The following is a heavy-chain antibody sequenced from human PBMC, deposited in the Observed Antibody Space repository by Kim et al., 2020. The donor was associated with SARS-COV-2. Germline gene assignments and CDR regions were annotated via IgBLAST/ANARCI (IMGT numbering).Heavy chain of an antibody. V-gene: IGHV1-18*01. D-gene: IGHD3-16*02. CDR2: ISAYNGNT. CDR1: GYTFTSYG. CDR3: ARVIMITFGGVIVRGGAYYFDY. Sequence: ASVKVSCKASGYTFTSYGISWVRQAPGQGLEWMGWISAYNGNTNYAQKLQGRVTMTTDTSTSTAYMELRSLRSDDTAVYYCARVIMITFGGVIVRGGAYYFDYWGQGTLVTVSS. J-gene: IGHJ4*02.